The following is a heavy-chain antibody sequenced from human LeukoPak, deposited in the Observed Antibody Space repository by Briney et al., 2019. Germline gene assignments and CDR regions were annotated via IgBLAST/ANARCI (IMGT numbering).Heavy chain of an antibody. J-gene: IGHJ5*02. CDR2: INPSGGST. V-gene: IGHV1-46*01. Sequence: ASVKVSCKASGYTFTSYYMHWVRQAPGQGLEWMGIINPSGGSTSYAQKFQGRVTMTRDTSTSTVYMELSSLRSEDTAVYYCAREGDVDSATWHWFDPWGQGTLVTVSS. D-gene: IGHD5-18*01. CDR1: GYTFTSYY. CDR3: AREGDVDSATWHWFDP.